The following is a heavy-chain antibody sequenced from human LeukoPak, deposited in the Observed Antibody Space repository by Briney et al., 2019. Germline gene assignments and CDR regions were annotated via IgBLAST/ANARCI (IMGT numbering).Heavy chain of an antibody. V-gene: IGHV3-23*01. Sequence: PGGSLRLSCAASGFVFSSYAMSWVRQAPGKGLEWVSTLSDSGGKTYYADSVKGRFTISRDNSKNTLYLQMNSQRAEDTAVYYCAKVGLRLGGDYWGQGTLVTVSS. CDR3: AKVGLRLGGDY. CDR2: LSDSGGKT. D-gene: IGHD4-17*01. J-gene: IGHJ4*02. CDR1: GFVFSSYA.